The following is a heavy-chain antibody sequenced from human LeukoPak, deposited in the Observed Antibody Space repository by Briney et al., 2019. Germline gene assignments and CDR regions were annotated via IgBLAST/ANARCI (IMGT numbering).Heavy chain of an antibody. CDR2: IYYSGSP. J-gene: IGHJ4*02. V-gene: IGHV4-39*01. CDR1: GGSISSSIYY. CDR3: ARQLAAAGHFDY. Sequence: PSETLSLTCTVSGGSISSSIYYWGWIRQPPGKGLEWIGRIYYSGSPYYNPSLKSRVTISVDTSKNQFSLKLSSVTAADTAVYYCARQLAAAGHFDYCGQGTLVTVSS. D-gene: IGHD6-13*01.